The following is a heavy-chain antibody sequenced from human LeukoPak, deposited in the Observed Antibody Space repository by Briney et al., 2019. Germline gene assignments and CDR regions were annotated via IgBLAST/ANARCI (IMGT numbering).Heavy chain of an antibody. CDR2: MNPNSGDT. D-gene: IGHD6-13*01. Sequence: ASVKVSCKASGYTFSNYDINWVRQATGQGLEWMGWMNPNSGDTGYAQKFQSRVTMTRNTSISTAYMELSSLRSEDTAVYYCARVDITPTGIKINFDYWGQGILVTVSA. J-gene: IGHJ4*02. V-gene: IGHV1-8*01. CDR3: ARVDITPTGIKINFDY. CDR1: GYTFSNYD.